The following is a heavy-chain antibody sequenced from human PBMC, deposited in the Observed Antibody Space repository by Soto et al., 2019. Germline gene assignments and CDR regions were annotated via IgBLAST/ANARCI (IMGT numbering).Heavy chain of an antibody. Sequence: GGSVSSCSCYRGCFRRPPGKGLEWIGRIYSRGSTYYNPCLKSRVTISVDTSKNQFFLKLCSVTAADTAVHYCATPVSSGHQAFEVWGQGTMVTVSS. CDR1: GGSVSSCSCY. CDR3: ATPVSSGHQAFEV. CDR2: IYSRGST. J-gene: IGHJ3*01. D-gene: IGHD3-22*01. V-gene: IGHV4-39*01.